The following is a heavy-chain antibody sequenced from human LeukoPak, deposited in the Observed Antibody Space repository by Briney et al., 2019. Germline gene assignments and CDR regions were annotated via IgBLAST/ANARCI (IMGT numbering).Heavy chain of an antibody. D-gene: IGHD4-11*01. V-gene: IGHV4-59*08. CDR2: IYYSGST. Sequence: SETLSLTCTVSGGSISSYYWSWIRQPPGKGLEWIGYIYYSGSTNYNPSLKSRVTISVDTSKSQFSLKLSSVTAADTAVYYCARRGYSKTLDYWGQGTLVTVSS. CDR3: ARRGYSKTLDY. J-gene: IGHJ4*02. CDR1: GGSISSYY.